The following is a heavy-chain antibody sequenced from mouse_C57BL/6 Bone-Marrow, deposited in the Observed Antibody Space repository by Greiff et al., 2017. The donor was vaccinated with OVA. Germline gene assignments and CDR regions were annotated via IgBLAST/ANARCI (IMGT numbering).Heavy chain of an antibody. CDR2: INPNNGGT. J-gene: IGHJ2*01. Sequence: EVQLQQSGPELVKPGASVTISCKASGYTFTDYYMNWVKQSHGKSLEWIGDINPNNGGTSYNQKFKGKATLTVDKSSSTAYMELRSLTSEDSAVYYCASGAYWGRGTALTVSS. V-gene: IGHV1-26*01. CDR1: GYTFTDYY. CDR3: ASGAY.